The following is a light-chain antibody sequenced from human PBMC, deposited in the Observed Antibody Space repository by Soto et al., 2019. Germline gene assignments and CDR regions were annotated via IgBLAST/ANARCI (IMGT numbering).Light chain of an antibody. CDR2: AAS. V-gene: IGKV3-20*01. CDR1: QSISTKS. J-gene: IGKJ2*01. Sequence: EIVLMQSPGTLSLSPGERDALSCRTSQSISTKSLAWYQQKPGQAPRLRIYAASSRATGIPDRFSGSGSGTDFTLTISRLEPEDFAVYYCQLYGGSHMFSFGQGTKLEIK. CDR3: QLYGGSHMFS.